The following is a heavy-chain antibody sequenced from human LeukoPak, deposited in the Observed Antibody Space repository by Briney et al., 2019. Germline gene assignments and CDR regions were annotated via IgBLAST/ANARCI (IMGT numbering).Heavy chain of an antibody. CDR1: GGSISSYY. J-gene: IGHJ3*02. CDR2: INNRGST. V-gene: IGHV4-59*01. CDR3: ARVDWNDPLGDCDM. Sequence: KPSETLSPTCPVSGGSISSYYWCWIRQPQGKGLEWIATINNRGSTNYNPSLKSRVTISVDTSKNQFYLKLSSVAAADTAVYYCARVDWNDPLGDCDMWGQGTMVTVSS. D-gene: IGHD1-1*01.